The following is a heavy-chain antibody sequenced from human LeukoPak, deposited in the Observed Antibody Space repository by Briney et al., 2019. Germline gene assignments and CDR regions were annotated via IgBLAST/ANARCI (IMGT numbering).Heavy chain of an antibody. CDR3: AKVSAGSSWYFDY. D-gene: IGHD6-13*01. CDR1: GFTFSSYA. J-gene: IGHJ4*02. CDR2: ISGSGGST. Sequence: GGSLRLSCAASGFTFSSYAMSWVRQAPGKGLEWVSAISGSGGSTYYADSVKGRFTISGDNSKNTLYLQMNSLRAEDTAVYYCAKVSAGSSWYFDYWGQGTLVTVSS. V-gene: IGHV3-23*01.